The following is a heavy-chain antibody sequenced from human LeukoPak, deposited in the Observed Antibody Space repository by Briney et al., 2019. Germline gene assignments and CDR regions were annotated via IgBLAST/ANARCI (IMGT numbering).Heavy chain of an antibody. V-gene: IGHV4-34*01. D-gene: IGHD3-22*01. Sequence: SETLSLTCAVYGGSFSGYYWSWIRQPPGKGLEWIGEINHGGSTNYNPSLKSRVTISVDTSKNQFSLKLSSVTAADTAVYYCARGRFTYYYDSSGGWFDPWGQGTLVTVSS. CDR3: ARGRFTYYYDSSGGWFDP. CDR2: INHGGST. J-gene: IGHJ5*02. CDR1: GGSFSGYY.